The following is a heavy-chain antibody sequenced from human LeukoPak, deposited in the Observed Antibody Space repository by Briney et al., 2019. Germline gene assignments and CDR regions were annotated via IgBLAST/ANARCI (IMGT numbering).Heavy chain of an antibody. CDR2: ISYDGSNK. Sequence: PGGSLRLSCAASGFTFSSYGMHWVRQAPGKGLEWVAVISYDGSNKYYADSVKGRFTISRDNSKNTLYLQMNSLRAEDTAVYYCAMRNPLAPYSSGPFRFGGLGYGMDVWGQGTTVTVSS. V-gene: IGHV3-30*03. CDR3: AMRNPLAPYSSGPFRFGGLGYGMDV. J-gene: IGHJ6*02. D-gene: IGHD6-19*01. CDR1: GFTFSSYG.